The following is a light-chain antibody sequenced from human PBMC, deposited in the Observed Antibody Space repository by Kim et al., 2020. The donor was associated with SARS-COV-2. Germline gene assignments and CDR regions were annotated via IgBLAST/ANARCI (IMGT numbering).Light chain of an antibody. V-gene: IGKV3-20*01. J-gene: IGKJ4*01. CDR1: QSISSSS. CDR2: GAS. Sequence: SPGERATLSCRASQSISSSSVAWDQQKPGQAPRLLIYGASSRATGIPDRFSGSGSGTDFTLTISRLEPEDFAVYYCQQYGSSPLTFGGGTKVDIK. CDR3: QQYGSSPLT.